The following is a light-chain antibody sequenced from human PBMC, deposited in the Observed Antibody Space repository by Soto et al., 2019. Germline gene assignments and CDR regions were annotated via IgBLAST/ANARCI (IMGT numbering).Light chain of an antibody. J-gene: IGLJ2*01. Sequence: QSVLTQPPSASGSPGQSVTISCTGTSSDVGGYNYVSWYQQHPGKAPRLMIYDVSKRPSGVPDRFSGSKSGNTASLTVSGLQAEDEADYYCSSYAGSNDLGLFGGGTKVTVL. CDR2: DVS. CDR1: SSDVGGYNY. V-gene: IGLV2-8*01. CDR3: SSYAGSNDLGL.